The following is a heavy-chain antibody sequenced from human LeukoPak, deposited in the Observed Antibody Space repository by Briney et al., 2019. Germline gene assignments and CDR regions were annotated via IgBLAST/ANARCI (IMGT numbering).Heavy chain of an antibody. D-gene: IGHD1-26*01. V-gene: IGHV4-34*01. CDR1: GGSFSGYY. Sequence: SETLSLTCAVYGGSFSGYYWSWIRQPPGKGLEWIGEINHSGSTNYNPSLKSRVTISVDTSKNQFSLKLSSVIAADTAVYYCARGVGAMPKKRIDYWGQGTLVTVSS. CDR3: ARGVGAMPKKRIDY. J-gene: IGHJ4*02. CDR2: INHSGST.